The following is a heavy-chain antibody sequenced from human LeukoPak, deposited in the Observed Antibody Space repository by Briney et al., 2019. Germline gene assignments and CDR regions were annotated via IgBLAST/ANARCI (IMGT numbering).Heavy chain of an antibody. D-gene: IGHD1-26*01. CDR2: ITSNGDRT. J-gene: IGHJ3*02. V-gene: IGHV3-64*01. CDR1: GFTFSNSA. Sequence: GGSLRLSCAASGFTFSNSAMHWVRQAPGKGPEYVSAITSNGDRTYYANSVKGRFTISRDNSKNTLYLQMGSLRAEYMAVYYCARVGSWDAFDIWGQGTMVTVSS. CDR3: ARVGSWDAFDI.